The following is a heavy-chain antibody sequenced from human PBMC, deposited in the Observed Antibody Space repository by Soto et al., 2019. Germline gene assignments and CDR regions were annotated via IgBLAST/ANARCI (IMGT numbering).Heavy chain of an antibody. CDR2: TKNKANSYTT. Sequence: GGSLRLSCAASGFTFSDRYMDWVRQAPGKGLEWVGRTKNKANSYTTEYAASVKGRFTISRDYSRDSVYLQMNSLKTDDAAVYYCTIEGAYPGPDFDYWGQGTLVTVSS. D-gene: IGHD3-16*01. CDR1: GFTFSDRY. J-gene: IGHJ4*02. CDR3: TIEGAYPGPDFDY. V-gene: IGHV3-72*01.